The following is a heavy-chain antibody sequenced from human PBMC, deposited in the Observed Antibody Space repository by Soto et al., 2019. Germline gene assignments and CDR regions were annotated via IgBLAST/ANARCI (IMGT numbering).Heavy chain of an antibody. D-gene: IGHD6-13*01. CDR3: ARDAPGAAPY. V-gene: IGHV4-31*11. Sequence: QVQLQESGPGLVKPSQTLSLTCAVSGGSMSSGDYYWNWIRQHPEKGLEWIGYINYRGSTFYNPSAKSRVTISVDTSKNQFSLKLTSVTAADTAMYYCARDAPGAAPYWGQGTLVTVSS. CDR1: GGSMSSGDYY. CDR2: INYRGST. J-gene: IGHJ4*02.